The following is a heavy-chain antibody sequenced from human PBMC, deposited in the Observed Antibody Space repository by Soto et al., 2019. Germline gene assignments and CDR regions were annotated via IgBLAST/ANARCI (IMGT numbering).Heavy chain of an antibody. Sequence: SGEVSCKASGFTFGSSAVQWVRQARGQRLEWIGWIVVGRGNTNYAQKFQERVTITRDMSTSTAYMELSSLRSEDTAVYYCAAAPTVTTRFDYYYYHGMDVWG. CDR1: GFTFGSSA. CDR2: IVVGRGNT. J-gene: IGHJ6*02. V-gene: IGHV1-58*01. D-gene: IGHD4-17*01. CDR3: AAAPTVTTRFDYYYYHGMDV.